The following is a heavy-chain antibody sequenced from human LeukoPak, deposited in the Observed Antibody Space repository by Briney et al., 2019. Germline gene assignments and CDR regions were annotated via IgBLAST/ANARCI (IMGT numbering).Heavy chain of an antibody. CDR3: TTGFGSGNN. CDR2: IRTKAEGGTT. V-gene: IGHV3-15*01. Sequence: GGSLRLSCAASGFTFSNAWMIWVRQAPGKGLEWVGRIRTKAEGGTTDYAAPVKGRFTIPRDESKNTLYLQMNSLKIEDTAVYYCTTGFGSGNNWGQGTLVTVSS. CDR1: GFTFSNAW. J-gene: IGHJ4*02. D-gene: IGHD1-26*01.